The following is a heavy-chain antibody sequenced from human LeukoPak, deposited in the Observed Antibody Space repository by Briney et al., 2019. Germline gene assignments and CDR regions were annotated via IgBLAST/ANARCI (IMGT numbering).Heavy chain of an antibody. Sequence: GGSLRLSCAASGFTFSSFWMRWVRQHPGKGLELVANIKQDGSEKSYVDSVQGRFTSSRDNAKNSLYLQMNSLRVEDTAVYYCARRIVGPSSGGDYWGQGTPVTVSS. CDR3: ARRIVGPSSGGDY. D-gene: IGHD1-26*01. V-gene: IGHV3-7*01. J-gene: IGHJ4*02. CDR1: GFTFSSFW. CDR2: IKQDGSEK.